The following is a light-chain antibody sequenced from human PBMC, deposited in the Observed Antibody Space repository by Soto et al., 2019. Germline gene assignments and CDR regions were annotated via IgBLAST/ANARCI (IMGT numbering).Light chain of an antibody. J-gene: IGKJ1*01. Sequence: EIVLTQSPGTLPLSPGERATLSCRASLSVASNYVAWYQQKPGQAPRLLIYAASGRATGIPDRFSGSGSGKDFPLTISRLEPEDFAVYYCKQYGSAPWTFGQGTKGEIK. CDR2: AAS. CDR1: LSVASNY. CDR3: KQYGSAPWT. V-gene: IGKV3-20*01.